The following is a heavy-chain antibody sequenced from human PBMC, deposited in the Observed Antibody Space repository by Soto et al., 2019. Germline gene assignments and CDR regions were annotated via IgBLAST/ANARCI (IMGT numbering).Heavy chain of an antibody. Sequence: SETLSLTCAVSGYSISSGYYWGWIRRPPGKGLEWIGSIYHSGSTYYNPSLKSRVTISVDTSKNQFSLKLSSVTAADTAVYYCARDGYNGMDVWGQGTTVTVSS. D-gene: IGHD6-13*01. CDR2: IYHSGST. CDR3: ARDGYNGMDV. J-gene: IGHJ6*02. V-gene: IGHV4-38-2*02. CDR1: GYSISSGYY.